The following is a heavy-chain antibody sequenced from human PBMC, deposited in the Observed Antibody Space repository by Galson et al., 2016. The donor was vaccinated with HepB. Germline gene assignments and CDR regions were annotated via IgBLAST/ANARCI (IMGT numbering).Heavy chain of an antibody. J-gene: IGHJ1*01. V-gene: IGHV3-53*01. CDR1: GFTVSSNY. Sequence: SLRLSCAASGFTVSSNYMSWVRQAPGKGLEWVSVIYSDGRTKYTDSVKGRFTISRDTSRNTLYLQMNSLRAEDTASYYCLKLGGWYGSGYFQHWGRGTLVTVSS. CDR3: LKLGGWYGSGYFQH. D-gene: IGHD6-19*01. CDR2: IYSDGRT.